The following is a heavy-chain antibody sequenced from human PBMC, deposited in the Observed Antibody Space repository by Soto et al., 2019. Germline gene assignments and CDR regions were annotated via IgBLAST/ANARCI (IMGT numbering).Heavy chain of an antibody. V-gene: IGHV5-51*01. CDR2: IFPGDSDA. D-gene: IGHD3-22*01. Sequence: PGESLKISCKGSGYSFASSWIAWVRQMPGKGLELMGIIFPGDSDARYSPSFQGQVTISVEKSSRAAYLQWSSLKASDTAMYYCARLPSDSFSHFDYWAQGTLVTVSS. CDR3: ARLPSDSFSHFDY. J-gene: IGHJ4*02. CDR1: GYSFASSW.